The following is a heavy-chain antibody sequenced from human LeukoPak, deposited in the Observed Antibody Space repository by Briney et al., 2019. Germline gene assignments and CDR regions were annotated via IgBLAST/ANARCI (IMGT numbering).Heavy chain of an antibody. CDR2: ISSNGGST. CDR3: ARDYDSII. Sequence: GALRLSCAASGFTFSDYAMHWVRQAPGKGLEYVSRISSNGGSTYYANSVKGRFTISRDNPKNSLYLQMNSLRAEDTAVYYCARDYDSIIWGQGTLVTVSS. J-gene: IGHJ4*02. D-gene: IGHD3-22*01. V-gene: IGHV3-64*01. CDR1: GFTFSDYA.